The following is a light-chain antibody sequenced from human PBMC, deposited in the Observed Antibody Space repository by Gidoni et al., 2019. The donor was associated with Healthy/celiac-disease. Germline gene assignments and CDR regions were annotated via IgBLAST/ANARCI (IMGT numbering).Light chain of an antibody. J-gene: IGKJ1*01. CDR1: QSISSY. CDR3: QQSYSTLWT. Sequence: PSSLSASVGDRVTITCRASQSISSYLNWYQQKPGKAPKLLIYAASSLQSGVPSRFSGSGSGTDFTLTISSLQPEDFATYYCQQSYSTLWTFGQGTKVEIK. V-gene: IGKV1-39*01. CDR2: AAS.